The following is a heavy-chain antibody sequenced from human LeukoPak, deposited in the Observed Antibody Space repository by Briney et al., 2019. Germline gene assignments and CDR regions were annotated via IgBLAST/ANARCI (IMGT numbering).Heavy chain of an antibody. CDR2: INYSGTT. D-gene: IGHD2-21*02. Sequence: SETLSLTCTVSGDSISSYYWSWIRQSPGKGLQWIGYINYSGTTKYNPSLKSRVTISVDTSKNQFSLKLSSVTAADTAVYYCARQPRRVVTAQSFDYWGQGTLVTVSS. J-gene: IGHJ4*02. CDR1: GDSISSYY. CDR3: ARQPRRVVTAQSFDY. V-gene: IGHV4-59*08.